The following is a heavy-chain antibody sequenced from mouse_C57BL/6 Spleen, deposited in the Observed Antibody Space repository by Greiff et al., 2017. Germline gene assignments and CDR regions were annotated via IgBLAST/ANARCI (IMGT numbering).Heavy chain of an antibody. V-gene: IGHV1-42*01. J-gene: IGHJ1*03. D-gene: IGHD1-1*01. CDR3: ARLLRLEGYFDV. CDR1: GYSFTGYY. Sequence: EVQLKESGPELVKPGASVKISCKASGYSFTGYYMNWVKQSPEKSLEWIGEINPSTGGTTYNQKFKAKATLTVDKSSSTAYMQLKSLTSEDSAVYYCARLLRLEGYFDVWGTGTTVTVSS. CDR2: INPSTGGT.